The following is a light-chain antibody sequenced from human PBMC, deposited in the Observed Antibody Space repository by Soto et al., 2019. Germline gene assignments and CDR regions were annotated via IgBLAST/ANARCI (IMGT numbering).Light chain of an antibody. J-gene: IGKJ4*01. CDR2: DAS. CDR3: QQYYSTPLT. V-gene: IGKV1-5*01. CDR1: RSISDW. Sequence: DIQMTQSPSSLSPSVGDRVTITCRASRSISDWLAWYQQKPGKAPELLIFDASNLKSGVSSRFSGSGSGTEFTLTISRLQAEDVAVYYCQQYYSTPLTFGGGTKVDI.